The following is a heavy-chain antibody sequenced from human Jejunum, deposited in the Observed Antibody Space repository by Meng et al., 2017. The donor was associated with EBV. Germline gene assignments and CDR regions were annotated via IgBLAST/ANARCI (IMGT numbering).Heavy chain of an antibody. D-gene: IGHD3-16*01. CDR3: TREWGADY. V-gene: IGHV3-30-3*01. J-gene: IGHJ4*02. Sequence: QVQVVGAGGGVVQPGRSLRPSCAASGFTFSGHAMQWVRQAPGKGLKWVALISNDGNNKYYADSVKGRFTISRDNSKNTLYLQMNSLRVDDTALYYCTREWGADYWGQGTLVTVFS. CDR2: ISNDGNNK. CDR1: GFTFSGHA.